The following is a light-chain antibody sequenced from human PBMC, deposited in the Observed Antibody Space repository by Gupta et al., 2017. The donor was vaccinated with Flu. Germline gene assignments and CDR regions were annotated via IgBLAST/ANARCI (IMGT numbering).Light chain of an antibody. V-gene: IGKV1-12*01. CDR3: QQGNSFPFT. CDR1: QDIGNW. J-gene: IGKJ3*01. Sequence: IQMTQSPSSVSASVGDRVTITCRASQDIGNWLAWYQQKPGTAPKFLIYAASKLQSGVPSRFSGSGSGTDFTLTVSSLQPEDVATYYCQQGNSFPFTFGHGTKVDIK. CDR2: AAS.